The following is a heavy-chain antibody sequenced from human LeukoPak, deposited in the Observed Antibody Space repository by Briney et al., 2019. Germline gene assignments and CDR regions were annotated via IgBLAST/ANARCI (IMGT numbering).Heavy chain of an antibody. CDR1: GGSISSYY. J-gene: IGHJ2*01. Sequence: PSETLSLTCTVSGGSISSYYWSWLRQPPGKGLEWIGYIYYSGSTNYNPSLKSRVTISVDTSKNQFSLNLSSVTTADTAVYYCARLAYYYDSSGYYPQYWYFDLWGRGTLVTVSS. V-gene: IGHV4-59*01. CDR3: ARLAYYYDSSGYYPQYWYFDL. D-gene: IGHD3-22*01. CDR2: IYYSGST.